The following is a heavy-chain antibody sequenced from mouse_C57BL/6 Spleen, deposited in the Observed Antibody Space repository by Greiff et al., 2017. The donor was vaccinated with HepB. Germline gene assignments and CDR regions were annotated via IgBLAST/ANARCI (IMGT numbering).Heavy chain of an antibody. CDR3: ARSLYGSSYVDYAMDY. J-gene: IGHJ4*01. D-gene: IGHD1-1*01. CDR1: GYTFTDYY. V-gene: IGHV1-26*01. Sequence: EVQLQQSGPELVKPGASVKISCKASGYTFTDYYMNWVKQSHGKSLEWIGDINPNNGGTSYNQKFKGKATLTVDKSSSTAYMELRSLTSEDSAVYYCARSLYGSSYVDYAMDYWGQGTSVTVSS. CDR2: INPNNGGT.